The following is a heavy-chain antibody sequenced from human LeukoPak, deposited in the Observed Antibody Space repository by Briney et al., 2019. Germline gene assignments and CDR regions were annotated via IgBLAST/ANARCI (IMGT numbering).Heavy chain of an antibody. CDR2: ISYDGSNK. Sequence: GALRLSCAAPGFTFSSYAMHWVRQAPGKGLEWVAVISYDGSNKYYADSVKGRFTISRDNSKNTLYLQMNSLRAEDTAVYYCARSTYSGSYVDFWGQGTLVTVSS. D-gene: IGHD1-26*01. CDR1: GFTFSSYA. J-gene: IGHJ4*02. V-gene: IGHV3-30*04. CDR3: ARSTYSGSYVDF.